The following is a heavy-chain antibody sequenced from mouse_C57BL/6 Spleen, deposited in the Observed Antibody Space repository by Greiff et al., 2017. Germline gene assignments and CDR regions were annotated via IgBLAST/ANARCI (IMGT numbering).Heavy chain of an antibody. Sequence: VQGVESGPGLVQPSPSLPITCTASGFSLTSYGVHWVRQSPGKGLEWLGVIWRGGSTDYNAAFMSRLSITKDNSKSQVFFIMNSLQADDTAIYYCAKGGGYHDYAMDYWGQGTSVTVS. CDR2: IWRGGST. D-gene: IGHD2-2*01. V-gene: IGHV2-5*01. J-gene: IGHJ4*01. CDR3: AKGGGYHDYAMDY. CDR1: GFSLTSYG.